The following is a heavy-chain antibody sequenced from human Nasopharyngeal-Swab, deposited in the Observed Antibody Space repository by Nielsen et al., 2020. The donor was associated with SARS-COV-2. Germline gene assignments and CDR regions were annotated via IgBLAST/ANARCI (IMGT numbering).Heavy chain of an antibody. V-gene: IGHV1-2*02. D-gene: IGHD4-11*01. CDR1: GYTFTGYY. CDR3: ARYSNYYYYYGMDV. CDR2: INPNSGGT. J-gene: IGHJ6*02. Sequence: ASVQVSCKASGYTFTGYYMHWVRPAPGQGLEWMGWINPNSGGTNYAQKFQGRVTMTRDTSISTAYMELSRLRSDDTAVYYCARYSNYYYYYGMDVWGQGTTVTVSS.